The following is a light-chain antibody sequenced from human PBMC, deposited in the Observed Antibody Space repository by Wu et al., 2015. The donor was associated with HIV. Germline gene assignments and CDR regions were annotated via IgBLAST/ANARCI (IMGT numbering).Light chain of an antibody. CDR3: QQYGNSPLT. Sequence: EIVLTQSPGTLSLSPGERATVSCRASQSVSSNYLAWYQQKPGQAPRLLIYGATSRATGIPDRFSASGSGADFTLTITRLESEDFAVYFCQQYGNSPLTFGGGDQGGDQT. J-gene: IGKJ4*01. V-gene: IGKV3-20*01. CDR1: QSVSSNY. CDR2: GAT.